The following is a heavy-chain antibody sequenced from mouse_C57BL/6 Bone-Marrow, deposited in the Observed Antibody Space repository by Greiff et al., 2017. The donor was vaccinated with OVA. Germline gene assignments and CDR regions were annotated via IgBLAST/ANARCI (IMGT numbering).Heavy chain of an antibody. Sequence: QVQLQQPGAELVKPGASVKLSCKASGYTFTSYWMHWVKQRPGQGLEWIGMIHPNSGSTNYNEKFKSKATLTVDKSSSTAYMQLSSLTSEDSAVYYCASGYYDGYCYYYAMDYWGQGTSVTVSS. V-gene: IGHV1-64*01. CDR2: IHPNSGST. J-gene: IGHJ4*01. CDR3: ASGYYDGYCYYYAMDY. CDR1: GYTFTSYW. D-gene: IGHD2-3*01.